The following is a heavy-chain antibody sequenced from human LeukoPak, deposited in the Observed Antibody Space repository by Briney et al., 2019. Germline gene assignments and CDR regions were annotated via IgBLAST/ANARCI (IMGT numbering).Heavy chain of an antibody. CDR2: INWNGGST. CDR1: GFTFDDYG. D-gene: IGHD4-17*01. V-gene: IGHV3-20*04. Sequence: GGSLRLSCAAAGFTFDDYGMSWVRQAPGKGLEWVSGINWNGGSTGYAGSVKGRFTISRDNAKNSLYLQMNSLRAEDTALYYCARDGYGDYVMWFDPWGQGTQVTVSS. CDR3: ARDGYGDYVMWFDP. J-gene: IGHJ5*02.